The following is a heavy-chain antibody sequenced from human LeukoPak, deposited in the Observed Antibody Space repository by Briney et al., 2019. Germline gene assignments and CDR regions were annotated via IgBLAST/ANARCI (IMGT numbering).Heavy chain of an antibody. D-gene: IGHD3-10*01. CDR1: GGSISYYY. J-gene: IGHJ3*02. Sequence: SETLSLTCTVSGGSISYYYWSWIRQPAGKGLEWIGRIYRSGSTRYNPSLKSRVTMSVDTSKNQFSLKLNSVTAADTAVYYCAKSNGYGLVDIWGQGTMVTVSS. V-gene: IGHV4-4*07. CDR2: IYRSGST. CDR3: AKSNGYGLVDI.